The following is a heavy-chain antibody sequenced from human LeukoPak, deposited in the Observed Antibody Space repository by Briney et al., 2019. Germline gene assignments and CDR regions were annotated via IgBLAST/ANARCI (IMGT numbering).Heavy chain of an antibody. V-gene: IGHV4-38-2*02. CDR3: ASLAGTYFDY. D-gene: IGHD6-19*01. CDR2: IYHSGST. J-gene: IGHJ4*02. CDR1: GYSISSGYY. Sequence: SETLSLTCTVSGYSISSGYYWGWIRQPPGKGLEWIGSIYHSGSTYYNPSLKSRVTTSVDTSKNQFSLKLSSVTAADTAVYYCASLAGTYFDYWGQGTLVTVSS.